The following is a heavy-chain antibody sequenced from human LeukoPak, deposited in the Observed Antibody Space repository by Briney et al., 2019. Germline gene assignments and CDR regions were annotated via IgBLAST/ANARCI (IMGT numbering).Heavy chain of an antibody. CDR2: IRYDGTNK. CDR3: SGIDY. V-gene: IGHV3-30*02. Sequence: GGPLRLSCAASGFTFSNYGMHWVRQAPGKGLEWVSFIRYDGTNKYYADSVKGRFTISRDNSKNTLYLQMNSLRAEDTAVYYCSGIDYWGQGTLVTVSS. J-gene: IGHJ4*02. CDR1: GFTFSNYG.